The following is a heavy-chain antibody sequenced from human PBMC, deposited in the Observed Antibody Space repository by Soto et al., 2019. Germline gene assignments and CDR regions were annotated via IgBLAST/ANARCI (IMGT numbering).Heavy chain of an antibody. CDR1: GYTFTSYD. Sequence: ASVKVSCKASGYTFTSYDINWVRQATGQGLEWMGWMNPNSGNTGYAQKFQGRVTMTRNTSISTAYMELSSLRSEDTAVYYCARMTQHIAVVIALHYYYYYMDVWGKGTTVTVSS. V-gene: IGHV1-8*01. D-gene: IGHD2-21*01. CDR2: MNPNSGNT. J-gene: IGHJ6*03. CDR3: ARMTQHIAVVIALHYYYYYMDV.